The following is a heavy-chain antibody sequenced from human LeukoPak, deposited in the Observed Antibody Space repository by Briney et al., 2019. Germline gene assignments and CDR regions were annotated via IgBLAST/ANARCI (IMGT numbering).Heavy chain of an antibody. CDR3: ARGGSGSYNY. D-gene: IGHD3-10*01. CDR2: IYYSGST. CDR1: GGSISSGNYY. V-gene: IGHV4-30-4*08. Sequence: SQTVSHTCTVSGGSISSGNYYWRWIRQPPGKGLEWIGYIYYSGSTYYNPSLKSRVTISVDTSKNQFSLKLSSVTAADTAVDYCARGGSGSYNYWGQGTLVTVSS. J-gene: IGHJ4*02.